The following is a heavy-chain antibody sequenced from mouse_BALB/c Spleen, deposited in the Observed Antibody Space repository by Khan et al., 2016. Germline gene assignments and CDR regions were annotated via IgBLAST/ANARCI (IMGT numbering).Heavy chain of an antibody. Sequence: EVKLEESGGGLVQPGGSMKLSCVASGFTFSNYWMNWVRQSPGKGLEWVAEIRSKSDDYVTHYAESGKCSFTISMDDSTSSVYLQINNFRTEDTGMYYCWILVWGQGTTLTVSS. V-gene: IGHV6-6*02. CDR2: IRSKSDDYVT. D-gene: IGHD1-1*02. CDR3: WILV. CDR1: GFTFSNYW. J-gene: IGHJ2*01.